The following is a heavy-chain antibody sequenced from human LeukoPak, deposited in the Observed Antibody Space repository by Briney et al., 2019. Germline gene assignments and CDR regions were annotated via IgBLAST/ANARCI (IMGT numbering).Heavy chain of an antibody. Sequence: GGSLRLSCAASGFTFSSYWMHWVRQAPGKGLVWVSRINTDGSSTTYADSVKGRFTISRDNAQNTLYLQMNSLRGEDTAVYYCARGAGSGSYYDFDYWGQGTLVTVSS. CDR1: GFTFSSYW. CDR3: ARGAGSGSYYDFDY. J-gene: IGHJ4*02. V-gene: IGHV3-74*01. D-gene: IGHD3-10*01. CDR2: INTDGSST.